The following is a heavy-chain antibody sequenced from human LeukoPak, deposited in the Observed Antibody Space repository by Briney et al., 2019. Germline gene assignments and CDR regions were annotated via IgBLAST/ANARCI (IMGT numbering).Heavy chain of an antibody. V-gene: IGHV4-59*08. CDR3: ARRSYDFWSGYPKNYYYYGMDV. D-gene: IGHD3-3*01. CDR2: IYYSGST. Sequence: SETLSLTCTVSGGSISSYYWSWIRQPPGKGLEWIGYIYYSGSTKYNPSLKSRVTISVDTSKNQFSLKLSSVTAADTAVYYCARRSYDFWSGYPKNYYYYGMDVWGQGTTVTVSS. CDR1: GGSISSYY. J-gene: IGHJ6*02.